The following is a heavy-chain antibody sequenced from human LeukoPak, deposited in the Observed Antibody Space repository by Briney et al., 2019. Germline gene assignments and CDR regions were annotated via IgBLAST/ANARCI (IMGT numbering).Heavy chain of an antibody. CDR1: GGTFSSYA. V-gene: IGHV1-69*13. D-gene: IGHD3-9*01. CDR2: IIPIFGTA. CDR3: ARGQRHYDISFI. J-gene: IGHJ3*02. Sequence: SVKVSCKASGGTFSSYAISWVRQAPGQGLEWMGGIIPIFGTANYAQKFQGRVTITADESTSTAYMELSSLRPEDTAVYYCARGQRHYDISFIWGQGTMVTVSS.